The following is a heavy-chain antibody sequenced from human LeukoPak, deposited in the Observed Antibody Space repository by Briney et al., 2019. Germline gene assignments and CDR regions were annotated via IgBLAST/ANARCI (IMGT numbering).Heavy chain of an antibody. D-gene: IGHD1-20*01. CDR2: INHSGST. Sequence: SETLSLTCAVYGGSFSGNFWSWIRQPPGKGLEWIGEINHSGSTNYNLSLKSRVTISVDTSKNHFSLKLSSMTAADTAVYYCAREALITGTTSFDYWGQGTLVTVSS. CDR3: AREALITGTTSFDY. J-gene: IGHJ4*02. V-gene: IGHV4-34*01. CDR1: GGSFSGNF.